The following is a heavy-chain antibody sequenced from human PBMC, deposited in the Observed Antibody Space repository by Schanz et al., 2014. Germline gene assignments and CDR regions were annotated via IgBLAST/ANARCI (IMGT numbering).Heavy chain of an antibody. D-gene: IGHD1-26*01. J-gene: IGHJ2*01. CDR3: ARNRGSGGQNWYFDL. V-gene: IGHV3-23*01. CDR1: GFTFRGYA. Sequence: EVQLLESGGGLVQPGGSLRLSCAASGFTFRGYAMSWVRQAPGRGLEWVSAISGSGGSTYYADSVKGRFTISRDNSKNTLYLQMNSLRAEDTAVYYCARNRGSGGQNWYFDLWGRGTLVTVSS. CDR2: ISGSGGST.